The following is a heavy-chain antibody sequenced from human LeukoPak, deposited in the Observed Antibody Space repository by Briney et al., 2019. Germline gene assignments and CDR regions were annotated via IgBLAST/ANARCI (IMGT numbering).Heavy chain of an antibody. CDR1: GFTLTNYA. J-gene: IGHJ4*02. Sequence: GSLRLSCVASGFTLTNYAMSWVRQAPGKGLEWVSAITGSDGSSYYADSVKGRFTISRDNSKNTLYLQVNSLRAEDTAVYYCAKWGDYDILTGYYVPDYWGQGTLVTVSS. D-gene: IGHD3-9*01. CDR3: AKWGDYDILTGYYVPDY. CDR2: ITGSDGSS. V-gene: IGHV3-23*01.